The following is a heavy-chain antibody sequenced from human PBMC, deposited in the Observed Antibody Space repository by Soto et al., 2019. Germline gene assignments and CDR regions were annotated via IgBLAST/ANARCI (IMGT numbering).Heavy chain of an antibody. Sequence: PGGSLRLSXAASGFTFSSYAMHWVRQAPGKGLEWVAVISYDGSNKYYADSVKGRFTISRDNSKNTLYLQMNSLRAEDTAVYYCARLDYFDYWGQGTLVTVSS. CDR3: ARLDYFDY. D-gene: IGHD1-1*01. V-gene: IGHV3-30-3*01. CDR2: ISYDGSNK. J-gene: IGHJ4*02. CDR1: GFTFSSYA.